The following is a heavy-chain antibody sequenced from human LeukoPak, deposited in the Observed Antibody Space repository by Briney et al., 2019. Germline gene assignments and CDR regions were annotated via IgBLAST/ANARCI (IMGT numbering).Heavy chain of an antibody. CDR1: GFTFSSYS. J-gene: IGHJ4*02. Sequence: GGSLRLSCAASGFTFSSYSMNWVRQAPGKGLEWVSSINSSSSYIYYADSVRGRFTISRDNAKNSVYLQLNSLRAEDTAVYYCARDSDTSGYTTERFDYCGQGTLVTVSS. V-gene: IGHV3-21*01. D-gene: IGHD3-22*01. CDR2: INSSSSYI. CDR3: ARDSDTSGYTTERFDY.